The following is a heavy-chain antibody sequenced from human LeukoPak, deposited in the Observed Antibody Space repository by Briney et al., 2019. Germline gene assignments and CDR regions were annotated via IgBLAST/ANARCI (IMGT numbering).Heavy chain of an antibody. Sequence: SSVTVSCKASGGTFISYAISWVRQAPGQGLEWMGGIIPTFGTANFAQKFQGRVTITADESTSTAYMELSSLRSEDTAVYYCARAFDLGATGNWFDPWGQGTLVTVSS. CDR1: GGTFISYA. CDR3: ARAFDLGATGNWFDP. J-gene: IGHJ5*02. D-gene: IGHD1-26*01. V-gene: IGHV1-69*01. CDR2: IIPTFGTA.